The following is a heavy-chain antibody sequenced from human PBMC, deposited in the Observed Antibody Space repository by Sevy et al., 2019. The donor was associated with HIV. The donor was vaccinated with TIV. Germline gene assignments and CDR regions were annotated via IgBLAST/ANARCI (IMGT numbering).Heavy chain of an antibody. V-gene: IGHV3-74*01. D-gene: IGHD3-3*01. J-gene: IGHJ4*02. CDR1: GFTFRNYW. CDR2: IHTDGSSS. CDR3: ARAGIGDFWSGYYGIDH. Sequence: GGSLRLSCAASGFTFRNYWMHGVRQAPGKGLVSVSYIHTDGSSSYYADYVKGRFTISRDNAQNTLYLQMNSLRAEDTAVYYCARAGIGDFWSGYYGIDHWGQGTLVTVSS.